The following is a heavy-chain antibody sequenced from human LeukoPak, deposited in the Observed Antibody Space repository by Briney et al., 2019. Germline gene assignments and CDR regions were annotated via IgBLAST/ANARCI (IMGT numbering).Heavy chain of an antibody. Sequence: SETRSLTCTVSGGSINSYYWNWIRQPPGKGLEWIGYIYHSGSTNYNPSLKSRVTISLDTSKNQFSLKLTSVTAADTAIYYCARVGGMTTINNAAFDIWGQGTMVTVSS. CDR2: IYHSGST. V-gene: IGHV4-59*01. D-gene: IGHD4-4*01. CDR3: ARVGGMTTINNAAFDI. J-gene: IGHJ3*02. CDR1: GGSINSYY.